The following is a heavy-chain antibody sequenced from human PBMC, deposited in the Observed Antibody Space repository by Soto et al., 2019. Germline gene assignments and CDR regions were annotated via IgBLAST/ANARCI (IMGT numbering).Heavy chain of an antibody. CDR2: IYYSGST. J-gene: IGHJ4*02. V-gene: IGHV4-31*03. Sequence: QVQLQESGPGLVKPSQTLSLTCTVSGGSISSGGYYWSWIRQHPGKGLEWIGYIYYSGSTYYNPSLKSRVTISVDTSKNQFPLKLSSVTAADTAVYYCARNIYGDYDYFDYWGQGTLVTVSS. CDR1: GGSISSGGYY. D-gene: IGHD4-17*01. CDR3: ARNIYGDYDYFDY.